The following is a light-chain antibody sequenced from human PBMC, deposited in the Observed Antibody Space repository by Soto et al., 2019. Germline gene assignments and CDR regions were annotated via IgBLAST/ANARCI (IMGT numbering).Light chain of an antibody. J-gene: IGKJ4*01. Sequence: IVLTQSPATLSVSPGESAALSCRASQRVXSSYGAWYQQKPGQAPRLPXYGASNRATGIPDRFSGSGSGTDFTLTISRLEPEDFAVYYCQQYDNSPLTFGGGTKVDIK. CDR3: QQYDNSPLT. V-gene: IGKV3-20*01. CDR2: GAS. CDR1: QRVXSSY.